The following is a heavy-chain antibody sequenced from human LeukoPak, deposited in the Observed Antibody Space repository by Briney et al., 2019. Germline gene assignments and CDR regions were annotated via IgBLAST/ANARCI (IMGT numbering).Heavy chain of an antibody. CDR1: GLILSNNS. CDR2: IKQDGSEK. J-gene: IGHJ6*02. Sequence: QPGGSLRLPCAVSGLILSNNSMTWVRQAPGKGLEWVASIKQDGSEKYYVDSVKGRFTISRDNAKNSLYLEMNSLRAEDTALYYCVRNRYNLDVWGQGTTVTVSS. V-gene: IGHV3-7*01. D-gene: IGHD1-1*01. CDR3: VRNRYNLDV.